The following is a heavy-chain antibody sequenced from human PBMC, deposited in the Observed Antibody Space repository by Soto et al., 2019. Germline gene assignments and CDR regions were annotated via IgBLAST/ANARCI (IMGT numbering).Heavy chain of an antibody. CDR3: ASVFSPLYYDSSGYPSVPYLFDY. CDR2: ISSSSSTI. V-gene: IGHV3-48*02. Sequence: GGSLRLSCAASGFTFSSYSMNWVRQAPGKGLEWVSYISSSSSTIYYADSVKGRFTISRDNAKNSLYLQMNSLRDEDTAVYYCASVFSPLYYDSSGYPSVPYLFDYWGQGTLVTVSS. CDR1: GFTFSSYS. D-gene: IGHD3-22*01. J-gene: IGHJ4*02.